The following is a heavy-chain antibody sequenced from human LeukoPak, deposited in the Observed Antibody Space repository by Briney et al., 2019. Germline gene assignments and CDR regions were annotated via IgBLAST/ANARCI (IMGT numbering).Heavy chain of an antibody. CDR2: VSAYNGNT. D-gene: IGHD6-13*01. CDR3: ARDVLPTAAGTHNWFDP. J-gene: IGHJ5*02. Sequence: ASVKVSCKASGYTFTSYGISWVRQAPGQGLEWMGWVSAYNGNTNYAQKLQGRVTMTTDTSTTTAYMELRSLRSDDTAVYYCARDVLPTAAGTHNWFDPWGEGTLVTVSS. V-gene: IGHV1-18*01. CDR1: GYTFTSYG.